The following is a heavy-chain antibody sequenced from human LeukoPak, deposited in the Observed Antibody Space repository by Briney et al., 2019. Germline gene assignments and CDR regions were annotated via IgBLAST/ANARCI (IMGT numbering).Heavy chain of an antibody. V-gene: IGHV1-3*01. D-gene: IGHD2-2*01. CDR2: INAGNGNT. J-gene: IGHJ3*02. CDR3: AKGATSCSSTSCPDTFDI. Sequence: ASVKVSCKASGYTFTSYAMHWVRQAPGQRLEWMGWINAGNGNTKYSQKFQGRVTITRDTSASTAYMELSSLRSEDTAVYYCAKGATSCSSTSCPDTFDIWGQGTMVTVSS. CDR1: GYTFTSYA.